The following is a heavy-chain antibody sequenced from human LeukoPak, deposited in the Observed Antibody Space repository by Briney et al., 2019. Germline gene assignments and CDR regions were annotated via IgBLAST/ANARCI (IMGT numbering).Heavy chain of an antibody. J-gene: IGHJ4*02. CDR2: IKSKTDGGTT. D-gene: IGHD2-2*01. CDR3: TTAHQLLPVDY. V-gene: IGHV3-15*01. Sequence: PGGSLRLSRAASGFTVSSNYMSWVRQAPGKGLEWVGRIKSKTDGGTTDYAAPVKGRFTISRDDSKNTLYLQMNSLKTEDTAVYYCTTAHQLLPVDYWGQGTLVTVSS. CDR1: GFTVSSNY.